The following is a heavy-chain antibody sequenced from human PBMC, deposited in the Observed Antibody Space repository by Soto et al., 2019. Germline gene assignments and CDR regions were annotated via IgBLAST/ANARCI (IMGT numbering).Heavy chain of an antibody. CDR1: GFSFTTAAVA. D-gene: IGHD5-12*01. V-gene: IGHV2-5*01. Sequence: SGPTLVNPTQTLTLTCTFSGFSFTTAAVAVGWIRQTPGGALEWLTLIYYNDDRRFSPSLKTRLTITGDTSKNQVVLSLTNVDPGDTATYFCANSDGGYEIIYCDFWGQGVPVTVSS. J-gene: IGHJ4*02. CDR3: ANSDGGYEIIYCDF. CDR2: IYYNDDR.